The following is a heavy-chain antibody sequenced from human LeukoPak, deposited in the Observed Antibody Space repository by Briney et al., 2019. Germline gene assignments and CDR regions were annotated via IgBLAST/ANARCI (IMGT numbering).Heavy chain of an antibody. D-gene: IGHD1-26*01. V-gene: IGHV3-11*01. J-gene: IGHJ4*02. CDR3: ARDRYSGSYPLDY. CDR2: ISSSGSTI. Sequence: GGSLRLSCAASGFTFSGYYMSWIRQAPGKGLEWVSYISSSGSTIYYADSVKGRFTISRDNAKNSLYLQMNSLRAEDTAVYYCARDRYSGSYPLDYWGQGTLVTVSS. CDR1: GFTFSGYY.